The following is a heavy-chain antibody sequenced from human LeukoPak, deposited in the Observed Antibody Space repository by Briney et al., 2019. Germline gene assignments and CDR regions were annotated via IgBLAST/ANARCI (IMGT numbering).Heavy chain of an antibody. Sequence: GGSLRLSWVASGFTFTNAWMSWVRQAPGKGLEWVGHIKSKADGGTTDYTAPVKGRFIISRDDSKNTLYLQMNSLKTDDTAVYYCTKYDTSVNFDYWGQGTLVTVSP. V-gene: IGHV3-15*01. J-gene: IGHJ4*02. D-gene: IGHD3-22*01. CDR2: IKSKADGGTT. CDR3: TKYDTSVNFDY. CDR1: GFTFTNAW.